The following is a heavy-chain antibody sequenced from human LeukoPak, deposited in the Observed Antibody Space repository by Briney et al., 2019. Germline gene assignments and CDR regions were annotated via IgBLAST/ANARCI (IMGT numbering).Heavy chain of an antibody. D-gene: IGHD2-2*02. J-gene: IGHJ1*01. CDR1: GGSISSGTYF. CDR2: IYTSGST. CDR3: ASEVPASIDYFQH. V-gene: IGHV4-61*02. Sequence: SETLSLTCTVSGGSISSGTYFWSWIRQPAGKGLEWIGRIYTSGSTNYNPSLKSRVTMSVDTSRNQFSLRLSSVAAADTAVYYCASEVPASIDYFQHWGQGTLVTVSS.